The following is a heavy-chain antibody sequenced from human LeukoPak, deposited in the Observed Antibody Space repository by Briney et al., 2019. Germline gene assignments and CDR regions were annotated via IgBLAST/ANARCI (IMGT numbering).Heavy chain of an antibody. CDR3: ARLLPALVVPAAIWFDP. CDR1: GGSISSSSYY. Sequence: PSETLSLTCTVSGGSISSSSYYWGWIRQPPGTGLEWIGSIYYSGSTYYNPSLKSRVTISVDTSKNQFSLKLSSVTAADTAVYYCARLLPALVVPAAIWFDPWGQGTLVTVSS. V-gene: IGHV4-39*01. CDR2: IYYSGST. J-gene: IGHJ5*02. D-gene: IGHD2-2*01.